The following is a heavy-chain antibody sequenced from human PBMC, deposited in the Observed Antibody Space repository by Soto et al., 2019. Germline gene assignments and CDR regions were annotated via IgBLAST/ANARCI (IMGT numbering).Heavy chain of an antibody. CDR1: GFSFTGYY. CDR3: ARGGQWLSTWYYYGMDV. CDR2: INAGSGST. J-gene: IGHJ6*02. V-gene: IGHV1-3*01. Sequence: ASVKVSCKASGFSFTGYYIHWLRQAPGQGLEWMGWINAGSGSTEYSQKFQGRVTMTRDTSATTAYLELSSLRSEDTAVYYCARGGQWLSTWYYYGMDVWGQGTTVTVSS. D-gene: IGHD6-19*01.